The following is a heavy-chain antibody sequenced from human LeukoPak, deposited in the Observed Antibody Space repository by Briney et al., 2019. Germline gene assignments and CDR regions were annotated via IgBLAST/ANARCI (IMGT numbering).Heavy chain of an antibody. V-gene: IGHV3-11*04. CDR3: ANTELWTGGMDV. J-gene: IGHJ6*02. D-gene: IGHD3-16*01. CDR1: GFTVSSNY. Sequence: GGSLRLSCAASGFTVSSNYMSWVRQAPGKGLEWVSYISSSGSTIYYADSVKGRFTISRDNAKNSLYLQMNSLRAEDTAVYYCANTELWTGGMDVWGPGTRVTVSS. CDR2: ISSSGSTI.